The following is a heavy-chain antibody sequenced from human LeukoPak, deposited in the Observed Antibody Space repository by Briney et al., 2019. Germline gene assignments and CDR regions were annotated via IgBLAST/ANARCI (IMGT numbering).Heavy chain of an antibody. CDR3: AREHLVAAAFDY. Sequence: SQTLSLTCTVSGGSISSGDYYWSWIRQPPGKGLEWIGYIYYSGSTYYNPSLKSRVTISVDTSKNQFSLKLSSVTAAGTAVYYCAREHLVAAAFDYWGQGTLVTVSS. V-gene: IGHV4-30-4*08. D-gene: IGHD6-13*01. J-gene: IGHJ4*02. CDR2: IYYSGST. CDR1: GGSISSGDYY.